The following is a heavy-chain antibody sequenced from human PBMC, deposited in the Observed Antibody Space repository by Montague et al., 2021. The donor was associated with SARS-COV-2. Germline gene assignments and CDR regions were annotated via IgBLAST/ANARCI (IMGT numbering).Heavy chain of an antibody. V-gene: IGHV4-59*08. CDR1: GGSISGYF. D-gene: IGHD3-10*01. J-gene: IGHJ4*02. CDR3: AATEYFASGNYDF. Sequence: SETLSLTCTVSGGSISGYFWSWIRQSPGKGLEWIGYIYYSGTTKYNPALKSRVAISLETSKNQFSLKLNSVTAADTAANYCAATEYFASGNYDFWGQGTWVTVSS. CDR2: IYYSGTT.